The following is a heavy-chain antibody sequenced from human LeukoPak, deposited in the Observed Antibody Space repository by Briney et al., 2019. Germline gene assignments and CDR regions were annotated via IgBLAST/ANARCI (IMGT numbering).Heavy chain of an antibody. Sequence: SETLSLTCAVSGVSISSYYWSWVRQPPGKGLEWVGYIYYSGSTNYNPSLKSRVTISVDTSKNQFSLKLSSVTAADTAVYYCARGPPGDYYYGMDVWGQGTTVTVSS. CDR3: ARGPPGDYYYGMDV. D-gene: IGHD4-17*01. J-gene: IGHJ6*02. CDR2: IYYSGST. CDR1: GVSISSYY. V-gene: IGHV4-59*01.